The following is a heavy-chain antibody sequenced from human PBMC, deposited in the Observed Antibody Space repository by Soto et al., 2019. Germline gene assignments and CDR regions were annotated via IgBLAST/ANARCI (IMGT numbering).Heavy chain of an antibody. D-gene: IGHD6-13*01. Sequence: QIQLVQSGPEVKKPGASVKVSCKASGYTFSTYGITWVRQAPGQGLEWMGWINPSSGETNYAQNFQGRVTVTTDTSVTTAYLELRNLRSDDTAAYYCARDWYPRVEPWGQGTLVTVSS. CDR1: GYTFSTYG. V-gene: IGHV1-18*01. CDR2: INPSSGET. CDR3: ARDWYPRVEP. J-gene: IGHJ5*02.